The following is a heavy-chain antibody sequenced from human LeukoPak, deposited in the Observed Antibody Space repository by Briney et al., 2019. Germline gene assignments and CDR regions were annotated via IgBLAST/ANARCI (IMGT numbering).Heavy chain of an antibody. J-gene: IGHJ5*02. CDR1: GFTFSSYG. CDR2: ISYDGSNK. CDR3: AKGGRDRIAAAGTTKGWFDL. V-gene: IGHV3-30*18. Sequence: GGSLRLSCAASGFTFSSYGMHWVRQAPGKGLEWVAVISYDGSNKYYADSVKGRFTISRDNSKNTLYLQMNSLRAEDTAVYYCAKGGRDRIAAAGTTKGWFDLWGQGTLVTVSS. D-gene: IGHD6-13*01.